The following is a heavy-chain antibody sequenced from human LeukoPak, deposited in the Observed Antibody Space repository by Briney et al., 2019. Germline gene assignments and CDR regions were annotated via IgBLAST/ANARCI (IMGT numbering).Heavy chain of an antibody. V-gene: IGHV3-23*01. CDR2: ISGSGGST. CDR3: AKGMGYQLRNFDY. D-gene: IGHD2-2*01. CDR1: GFTFSSYA. J-gene: IGHJ4*02. Sequence: PGASLRLSCAASGFTFSSYAMSWVRQAPGKGLEWVSAISGSGGSTYYADSVKGRFTTSRDNSKNTLYLQMNSLRAEDTAVYYCAKGMGYQLRNFDYWGQGTLVTVSS.